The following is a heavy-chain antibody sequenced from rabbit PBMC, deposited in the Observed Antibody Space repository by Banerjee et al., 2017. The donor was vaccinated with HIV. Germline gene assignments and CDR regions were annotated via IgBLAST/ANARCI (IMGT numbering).Heavy chain of an antibody. J-gene: IGHJ3*01. D-gene: IGHD4-1*01. CDR2: IYPAKGST. V-gene: IGHV1S7*01. CDR1: GFDFTNYY. Sequence: QLKESGGGLVQPGGSLKLSCKASGFDFTNYYITWVRQAPGKGLEWIGIIYPAKGSTDYASWVNGRFTISSDNAQSTVDLKMTSLTAADTATYFCARAIVPWLGLTRLDLWGQGTLVTVS. CDR3: ARAIVPWLGLTRLDL.